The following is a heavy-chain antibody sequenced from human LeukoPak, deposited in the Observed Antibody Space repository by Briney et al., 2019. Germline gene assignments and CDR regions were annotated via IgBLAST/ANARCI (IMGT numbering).Heavy chain of an antibody. D-gene: IGHD5-12*01. CDR2: VDTSART. J-gene: IGHJ4*02. CDR3: GRGSWWLQSIDS. CDR1: GGAMSGSKY. Sequence: SETLSLTCTVSGGAMSGSKYWGWIRQPPGKGLEWIGTVDTSARTSYHPSLNSPVSISVDMSKNQFSLKLSFVTVADTAVYYCGRGSWWLQSIDSWGQGTLVTVSS. V-gene: IGHV4-39*07.